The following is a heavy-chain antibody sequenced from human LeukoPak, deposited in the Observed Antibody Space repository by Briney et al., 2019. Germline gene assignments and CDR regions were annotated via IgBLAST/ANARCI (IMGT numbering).Heavy chain of an antibody. V-gene: IGHV1-69*01. CDR1: GGTFSSYS. Sequence: SVKVSCKASGGTFSSYSISWVRQAPGQGLEWMGGIIPIFGTANYAQKFQGRVTITADESTSTAYMELSSLRSEDTAVYYCARSKALRLDDIYYWGQGTPVTVSS. J-gene: IGHJ4*02. D-gene: IGHD3-9*01. CDR2: IIPIFGTA. CDR3: ARSKALRLDDIYY.